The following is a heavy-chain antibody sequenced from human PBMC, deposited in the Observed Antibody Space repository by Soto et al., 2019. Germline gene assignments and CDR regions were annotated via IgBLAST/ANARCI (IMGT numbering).Heavy chain of an antibody. CDR1: GGSISSSSYY. CDR2: IYYSGST. CDR3: ARGAGRCSSTSCYARTYYYGMDV. V-gene: IGHV4-39*01. D-gene: IGHD2-2*01. J-gene: IGHJ6*02. Sequence: SETLSLTCTVSGGSISSSSYYWGWIRQPPGKGLEWIGSIYYSGSTYYNPSLKSRVTISVDTSKNQFSLKLSSVTAADTAVYFCARGAGRCSSTSCYARTYYYGMDVWGHGTTVTVSS.